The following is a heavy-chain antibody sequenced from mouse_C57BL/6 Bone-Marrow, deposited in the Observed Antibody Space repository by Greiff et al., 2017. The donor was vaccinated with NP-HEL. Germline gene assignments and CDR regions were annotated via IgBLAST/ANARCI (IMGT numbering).Heavy chain of an antibody. J-gene: IGHJ4*01. D-gene: IGHD2-4*01. CDR2: IRNKANNHAT. CDR3: TRYYDYPYYYAMDY. V-gene: IGHV6-6*01. Sequence: EVKLVESGGGLVQPGGSMKLSCAASGFTFSDAWMDWVRQSPEKGLEWVAEIRNKANNHATYYAESVKGRFTISRDDSKSSVYLQMNSLRAEDTGIYYCTRYYDYPYYYAMDYWGQGTSVTVSS. CDR1: GFTFSDAW.